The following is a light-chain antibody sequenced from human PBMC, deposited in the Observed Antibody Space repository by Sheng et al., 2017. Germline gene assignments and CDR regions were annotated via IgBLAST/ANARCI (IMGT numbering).Light chain of an antibody. CDR2: GAS. V-gene: IGKV1-5*03. CDR1: ESVETG. Sequence: DIQMTQSLSTLSASVGDRVTITCRASESVETGLAWYQQKPGKAPKLLIYGASTLQSGVPSRFSGSGSGTEFTLTISSLQPEDFATYYCQQSYSTPITFGQGTRLEIK. J-gene: IGKJ5*01. CDR3: QQSYSTPIT.